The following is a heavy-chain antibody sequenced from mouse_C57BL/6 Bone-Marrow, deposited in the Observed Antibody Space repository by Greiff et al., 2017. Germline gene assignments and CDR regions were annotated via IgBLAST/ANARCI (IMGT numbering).Heavy chain of an antibody. Sequence: QVQLKESGAELVRPGASVKMSCKASGYAFTSYNMHWVKQTPRQGLEWIGAIYPGNGDTSYNEKFKGKATLTVDKSSSTAYMQLSSLTSEDSAVYFCARGGLFLDYAMDYWGQGTSVTVSS. CDR3: ARGGLFLDYAMDY. CDR1: GYAFTSYN. J-gene: IGHJ4*01. D-gene: IGHD1-1*02. CDR2: IYPGNGDT. V-gene: IGHV1-12*01.